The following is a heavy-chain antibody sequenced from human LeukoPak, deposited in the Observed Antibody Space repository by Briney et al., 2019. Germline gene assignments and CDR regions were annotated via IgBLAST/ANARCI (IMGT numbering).Heavy chain of an antibody. D-gene: IGHD3-10*01. Sequence: PSETLSLTCAVPGGSISSGGYSWSWIRQPPGKGLEWIGYIYHSGSTYYNPSLKSRVTISVDRSKNQFSLKLSSATAADTAVYYCASGSSLRAFDIWGQGTMVTVSS. V-gene: IGHV4-30-2*01. CDR3: ASGSSLRAFDI. J-gene: IGHJ3*02. CDR2: IYHSGST. CDR1: GGSISSGGYS.